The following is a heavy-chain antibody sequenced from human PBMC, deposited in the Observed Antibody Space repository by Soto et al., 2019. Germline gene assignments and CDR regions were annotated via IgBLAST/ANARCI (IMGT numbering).Heavy chain of an antibody. D-gene: IGHD6-13*01. V-gene: IGHV4-39*01. J-gene: IGHJ6*02. CDR1: GGSISSSSYY. CDR2: IYYSGST. CDR3: ARLGAAGHYYYYGMDV. Sequence: SETLSLTCTVSGGSISSSSYYWGWIRQPPGKGLEWIGSIYYSGSTYYNPSLKSRVTISVDTSKNQFSLKLSSVTAADTAVYYCARLGAAGHYYYYGMDVWGQAPTVTVSS.